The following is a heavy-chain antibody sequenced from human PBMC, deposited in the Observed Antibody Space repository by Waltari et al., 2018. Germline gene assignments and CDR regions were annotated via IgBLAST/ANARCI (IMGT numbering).Heavy chain of an antibody. V-gene: IGHV3-11*04. CDR3: ARGESEVPGLFYLDY. D-gene: IGHD1-1*01. CDR1: GFTLRHYY. J-gene: IGHJ4*02. Sequence: QVQLVESGGGLVKPGGSLRLSCAASGFTLRHYYMGWIRQAPGKGLEWVSYITSGANNIYYADSVKGRFTISRDNAKNTLFLQMNSLKAEDTAVYYCARGESEVPGLFYLDYWGQGTLLSVSS. CDR2: ITSGANNI.